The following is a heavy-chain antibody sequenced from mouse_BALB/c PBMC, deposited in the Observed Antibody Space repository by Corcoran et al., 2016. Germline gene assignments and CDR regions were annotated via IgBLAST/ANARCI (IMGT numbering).Heavy chain of an antibody. D-gene: IGHD2-4*01. Sequence: DVQLQESGPGLVKPSQSLSLTCSVTGYSITSGYYWNWIRQFPGNKLEWMGYISYDGSNNYNPSLKNRISITRDTSKNQFFLKLNSVTTEDTATYYCAIYDYDVWFAYWGQGTLVTVSA. CDR1: GYSITSGYY. V-gene: IGHV3-6*02. CDR2: ISYDGSN. CDR3: AIYDYDVWFAY. J-gene: IGHJ3*01.